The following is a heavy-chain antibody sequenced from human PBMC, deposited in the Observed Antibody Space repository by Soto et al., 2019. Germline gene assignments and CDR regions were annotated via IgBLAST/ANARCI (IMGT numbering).Heavy chain of an antibody. CDR3: ARMDSVFPYGMDV. V-gene: IGHV3-48*04. CDR1: GLPLGAYH. Sequence: GGSLRLCCAASGLPLGAYHMDWVRPLPGKGLEWVSYINAGSSIIHYADSVRGRFTISKDTSKNQVVLTMTNMDPVDTATYYCARMDSVFPYGMDVWGQGTTVTVSS. D-gene: IGHD2-2*03. CDR2: INAGSSII. J-gene: IGHJ6*02.